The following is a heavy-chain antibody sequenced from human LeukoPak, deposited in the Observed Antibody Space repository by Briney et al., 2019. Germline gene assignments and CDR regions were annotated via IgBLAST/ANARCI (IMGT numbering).Heavy chain of an antibody. Sequence: GGSLRLSCAASGFTFSSYCMNWVRQAPGKGLEWVSYISSSSSYIYYADSVKGRFTISRDNAKNSLYLQMNSLRAEDTAVYYCARDSAWGYIAATHDAFDIWGQGTMVTVSS. CDR2: ISSSSSYI. CDR3: ARDSAWGYIAATHDAFDI. J-gene: IGHJ3*02. D-gene: IGHD6-6*01. CDR1: GFTFSSYC. V-gene: IGHV3-21*01.